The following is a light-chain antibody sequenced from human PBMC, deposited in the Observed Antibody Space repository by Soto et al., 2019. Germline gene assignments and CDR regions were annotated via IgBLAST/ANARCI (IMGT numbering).Light chain of an antibody. CDR3: QQYNTYGLT. CDR1: QSVGNS. J-gene: IGKJ4*02. Sequence: DIQMPQSPSTLSASVGDRVSITCRASQSVGNSLAWYQQRPGKAPKLLIFDASTLESGVPSKFSGSGSDTEFTFTISSLQPDDSATYYCQQYNTYGLTFGGGTKVEIK. CDR2: DAS. V-gene: IGKV1-5*01.